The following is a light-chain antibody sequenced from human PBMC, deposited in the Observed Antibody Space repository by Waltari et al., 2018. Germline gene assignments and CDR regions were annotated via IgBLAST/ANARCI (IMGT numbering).Light chain of an antibody. CDR1: TSDIANYDY. V-gene: IGLV2-14*03. Sequence: QSVLTQPAVVTGSPGQSITISCIGSTSDIANYDYVSWYQQHPGTAPKLLIHGVTHRPSGISDRFSGSKSGNTASLTISGLQPEDEADYICSSYTSRSTSFGGGTKLIVL. CDR3: SSYTSRSTS. CDR2: GVT. J-gene: IGLJ2*01.